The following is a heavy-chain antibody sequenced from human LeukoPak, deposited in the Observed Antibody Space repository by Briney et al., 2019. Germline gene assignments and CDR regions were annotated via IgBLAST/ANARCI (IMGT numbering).Heavy chain of an antibody. V-gene: IGHV3-21*01. CDR2: ISSSSSYI. Sequence: PGGSLRLSCAASGFTFSSYSMNWVRQAPGKGLEWVSSISSSSSYIHYADSVKGQFTISRDNAKNSLYLQMNSLRAEDTAVYYCALYYYDSSGYEWGQGTLVTVSS. CDR3: ALYYYDSSGYE. J-gene: IGHJ4*02. CDR1: GFTFSSYS. D-gene: IGHD3-22*01.